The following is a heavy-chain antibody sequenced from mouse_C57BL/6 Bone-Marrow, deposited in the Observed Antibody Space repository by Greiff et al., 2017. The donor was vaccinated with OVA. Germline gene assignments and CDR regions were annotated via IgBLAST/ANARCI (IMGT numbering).Heavy chain of an antibody. J-gene: IGHJ2*01. CDR3: ACFCYGSSYEDY. CDR1: GYTFTSYG. D-gene: IGHD1-1*01. V-gene: IGHV1-81*01. Sequence: VQLQQSGAELARPGASVKLSCKASGYTFTSYGISWVKQRTGQGLEWIGEIYPRSGNTYYNEKFKGKATLTADKSSSTAYMELRSLTSEDSAVYFCACFCYGSSYEDYWGQGTTLTVSS. CDR2: IYPRSGNT.